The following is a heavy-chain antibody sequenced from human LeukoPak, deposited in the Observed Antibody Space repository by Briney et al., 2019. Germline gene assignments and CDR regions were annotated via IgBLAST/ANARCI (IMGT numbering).Heavy chain of an antibody. D-gene: IGHD3-10*01. CDR2: INPKSGDT. CDR1: GYTFSDYY. Sequence: ASVKVSCKASGYTFSDYYMHWVRQAPRQGLEWMGWINPKSGDTNYVQKLQGRVTVTRDTSISTDYMELSRLRSDDTAVYYCTRGPNYYGSGRSWFDPWGQGTLVTVSS. V-gene: IGHV1-2*02. CDR3: TRGPNYYGSGRSWFDP. J-gene: IGHJ5*02.